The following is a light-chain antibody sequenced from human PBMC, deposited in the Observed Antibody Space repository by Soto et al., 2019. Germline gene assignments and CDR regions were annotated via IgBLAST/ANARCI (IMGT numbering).Light chain of an antibody. V-gene: IGKV1-5*01. J-gene: IGKJ1*01. CDR3: QQYDSFPWT. CDR1: QGIYNW. Sequence: DIHMTQSPSTLSASGWDIVTITWXASQGIYNWLAWYQQKPGKPPKLLIYDASGLDSGVPSRFSGSGYGTEFTLTISGLQPEDFATFYCQQYDSFPWTFGQGTKVDIK. CDR2: DAS.